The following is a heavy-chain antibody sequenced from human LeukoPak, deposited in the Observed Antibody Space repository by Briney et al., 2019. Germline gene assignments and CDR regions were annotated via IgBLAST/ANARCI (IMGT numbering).Heavy chain of an antibody. Sequence: GSLRLSCAASGFTFSSYAMNWVRPAPGKGLEWVSAISAGAGNTYYADSVKGRFTISRDNSKNTLYLQMNSLRAEDTAVYYCAKENSGTYYADAFDIWGQGTMVTVSS. CDR2: ISAGAGNT. J-gene: IGHJ3*02. D-gene: IGHD1-26*01. V-gene: IGHV3-23*01. CDR3: AKENSGTYYADAFDI. CDR1: GFTFSSYA.